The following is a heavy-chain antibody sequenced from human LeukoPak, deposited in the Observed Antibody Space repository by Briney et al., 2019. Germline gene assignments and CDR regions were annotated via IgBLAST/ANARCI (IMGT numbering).Heavy chain of an antibody. V-gene: IGHV3-7*04. J-gene: IGHJ4*02. CDR3: ARAWSYSTGWYNY. CDR1: GFSFSTYW. CDR2: IKQDGSEK. D-gene: IGHD6-19*01. Sequence: GGSLRLSCAASGFSFSTYWMSWLRQAPGKGLEWVANIKQDGSEKYYVDSVKGRFTISRDNAKNSLYLQMNSLRVEDTAVYYCARAWSYSTGWYNYWGQGTLVTVSS.